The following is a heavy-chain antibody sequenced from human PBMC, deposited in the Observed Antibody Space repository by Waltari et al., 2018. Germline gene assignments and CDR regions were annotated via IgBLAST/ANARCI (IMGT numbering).Heavy chain of an antibody. CDR2: VIPTDSHT. Sequence: EVQLVQSGAEVKKPGESLRISCKGSGYSFSTSWITWVRQIPGKGLEWMGNVIPTDSHTNHSPSFQGHVTISADKSINTAYLQWSSLKASDTAIYYCAKREGYYYDRSGYYYEFWGQGTLVTVSS. J-gene: IGHJ4*02. D-gene: IGHD3-22*01. CDR1: GYSFSTSW. CDR3: AKREGYYYDRSGYYYEF. V-gene: IGHV5-10-1*01.